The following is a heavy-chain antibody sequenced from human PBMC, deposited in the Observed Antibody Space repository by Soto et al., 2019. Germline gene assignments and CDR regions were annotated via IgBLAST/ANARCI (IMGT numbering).Heavy chain of an antibody. Sequence: QVQLVESGGGVVQPGRSLRLSCAASGFIISSYGMHWVRQAPGKGLEWVAVISYDGSNKFYGDSVKGRFTISRDNSKNRLYLQVNRLAAEHRAVYYCAGWGGIALPGYDGSRAPYDYWGQGNVVNVS. CDR1: GFIISSYG. CDR2: ISYDGSNK. V-gene: IGHV3-30*03. CDR3: AGWGGIALPGYDGSRAPYDY. J-gene: IGHJ4*01. D-gene: IGHD3-9*01.